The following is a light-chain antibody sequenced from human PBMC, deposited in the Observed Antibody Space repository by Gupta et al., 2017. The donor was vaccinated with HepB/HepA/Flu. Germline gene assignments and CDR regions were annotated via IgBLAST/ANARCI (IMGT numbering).Light chain of an antibody. CDR1: QDIRTS. V-gene: IGKV1-9*01. J-gene: IGKJ4*01. Sequence: LSAXXGDGVTISCRASQDIRTSLAWYQQKPGRAPKLLIYAASTLQSGVPSRFSGSGSGTDFSLTISSLQPEDFATYYCQHFTSFPLTFGGGTKVDIK. CDR3: QHFTSFPLT. CDR2: AAS.